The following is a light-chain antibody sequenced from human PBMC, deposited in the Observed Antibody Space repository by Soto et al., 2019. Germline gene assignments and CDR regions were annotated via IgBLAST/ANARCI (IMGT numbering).Light chain of an antibody. J-gene: IGKJ4*01. Sequence: DLQMTQSPSSLSASVGDRVTITCQASQDISNYLNWYQQKQGKAPKRLIYDAYNLETGVPSRFSGSGSGKDFTFTISSQQPEEIATYYCQQYDNLHLTFDGGTNVEIK. V-gene: IGKV1-33*01. CDR2: DAY. CDR3: QQYDNLHLT. CDR1: QDISNY.